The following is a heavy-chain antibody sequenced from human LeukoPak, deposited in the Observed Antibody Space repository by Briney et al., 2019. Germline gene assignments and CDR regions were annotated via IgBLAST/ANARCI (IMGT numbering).Heavy chain of an antibody. V-gene: IGHV3-7*01. CDR3: ASDSPFDY. Sequence: GGSLRLSCAASGFTFSSYWMSWVRQAPGKGLEWVANIKQDGSEKYYVDSVKGQFTVYRDNAINSLYLQMNSLRAEDTAVYYCASDSPFDYWGQGTLVTVSS. CDR2: IKQDGSEK. J-gene: IGHJ4*02. CDR1: GFTFSSYW.